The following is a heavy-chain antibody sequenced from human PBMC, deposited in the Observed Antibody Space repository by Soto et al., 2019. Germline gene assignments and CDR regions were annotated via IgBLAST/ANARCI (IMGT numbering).Heavy chain of an antibody. V-gene: IGHV3-53*01. CDR3: ARDAPGTVRYHSTIFGVAPSYFGMDV. J-gene: IGHJ6*02. CDR2: MFSGGGST. Sequence: PGGSLRLSCAASGFTVSSSYMTWVRQAPGKGLEWVSVMFSGGGSTYYADSVKGRFTISRDNSRNTLYLQMNSLRAEDTAVYYCARDAPGTVRYHSTIFGVAPSYFGMDVWGQGTTVTVSS. D-gene: IGHD3-3*01. CDR1: GFTVSSSY.